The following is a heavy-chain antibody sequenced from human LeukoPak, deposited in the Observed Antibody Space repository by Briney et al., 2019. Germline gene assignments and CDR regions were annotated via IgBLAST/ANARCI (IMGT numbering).Heavy chain of an antibody. J-gene: IGHJ3*02. CDR1: GYSFTSYW. Sequence: GESLKISCKGSGYSFTSYWIGWVRQMPGKGLEWMGIIYPGDSDTRYSPSFQGQVTISADKSISTAYLQWSSLKASDTAMYYCATTYTEYCGGDCYYDAFDIWGQGTMVTVSS. CDR2: IYPGDSDT. V-gene: IGHV5-51*01. D-gene: IGHD2-21*02. CDR3: ATTYTEYCGGDCYYDAFDI.